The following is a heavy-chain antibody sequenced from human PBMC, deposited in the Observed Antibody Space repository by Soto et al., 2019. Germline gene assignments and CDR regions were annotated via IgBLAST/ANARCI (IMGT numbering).Heavy chain of an antibody. V-gene: IGHV1-69*02. CDR2: IIPILGIA. CDR1: GGTFSTYT. Sequence: QVQLVQSGAEVKKPGSSVKVSCKASGGTFSTYTISWVRQAPGQGLEWMGRIIPILGIANYAQKFQGRVTITADKSTSTAYMELSSLRSEDTAVYYCASRSPVLVAATEAVDYWGQGTLVTVSS. J-gene: IGHJ4*02. D-gene: IGHD2-15*01. CDR3: ASRSPVLVAATEAVDY.